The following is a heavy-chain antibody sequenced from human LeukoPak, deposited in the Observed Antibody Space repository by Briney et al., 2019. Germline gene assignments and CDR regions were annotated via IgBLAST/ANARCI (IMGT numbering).Heavy chain of an antibody. D-gene: IGHD2-15*01. CDR2: IYTSGRA. V-gene: IGHV4-4*07. CDR1: GGSISGYY. CDR3: ARRLLGYCSGGSCYSGYFQH. J-gene: IGHJ1*01. Sequence: SETLSLTCIVSGGSISGYYWSWIRQPAGKGLEWIGRIYTSGRANYNPSLKSRVTMSVDTSKNHFSLKLSSVTAADTAMYYCARRLLGYCSGGSCYSGYFQHWGQGTLVTVSS.